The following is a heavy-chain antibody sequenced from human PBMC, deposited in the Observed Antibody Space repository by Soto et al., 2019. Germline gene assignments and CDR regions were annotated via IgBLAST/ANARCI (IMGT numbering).Heavy chain of an antibody. D-gene: IGHD4-17*01. CDR3: ARTTAVPNTLRSRYFFDY. V-gene: IGHV4-61*01. CDR1: GGSVSDKTYY. CDR2: VYYSGTT. Sequence: QVQLQESGPGLLKPSETLSLTCSVSGGSVSDKTYYWSWIRQPPGKRLEWIGYVYYSGTTNYNPSLMSRVTTSVDLSKNRFSLRLSSVTTADTALYYCARTTAVPNTLRSRYFFDYWGQGTLVTVSS. J-gene: IGHJ4*02.